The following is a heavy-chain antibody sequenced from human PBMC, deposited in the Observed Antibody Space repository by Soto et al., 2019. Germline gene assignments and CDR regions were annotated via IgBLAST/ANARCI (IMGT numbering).Heavy chain of an antibody. CDR3: TTDRFYSPVDH. CDR1: GFTFSSYA. V-gene: IGHV3-23*01. Sequence: GGSLRLSCAASGFTFSSYAMSWVRQAPGKGLEWVSAISGSGGTTDYAAPVKGRFTISRDDSENTLYLQMNSLKTEDTAVYYCTTDRFYSPVDHWGQGTLDTVSS. J-gene: IGHJ4*02. CDR2: ISGSGGTT. D-gene: IGHD4-4*01.